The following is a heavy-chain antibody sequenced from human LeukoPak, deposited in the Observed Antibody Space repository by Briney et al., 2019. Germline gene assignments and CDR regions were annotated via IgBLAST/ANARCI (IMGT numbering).Heavy chain of an antibody. Sequence: PGGSLRLSCAASGFTFSPHAMHWVRPAPAKGLKGVAVISSDGSDKYYADSVKGRFTISRDNAKNSLYLQMNSLRAEDTAVYYCARDLWVGWELPKPASYWGQGTLVTVSS. V-gene: IGHV3-30-3*01. D-gene: IGHD1-26*01. CDR1: GFTFSPHA. CDR3: ARDLWVGWELPKPASY. CDR2: ISSDGSDK. J-gene: IGHJ4*02.